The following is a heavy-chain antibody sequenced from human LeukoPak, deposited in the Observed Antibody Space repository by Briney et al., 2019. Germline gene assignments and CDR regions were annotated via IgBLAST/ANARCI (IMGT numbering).Heavy chain of an antibody. CDR3: PRALERYCRGGSCYSIWYHP. J-gene: IGHJ5*02. V-gene: IGHV1-69*05. CDR2: IIPIFGTA. Sequence: SVKVSCKASGGAFSGYAISWVPQAPGQGLEGMGGIIPIFGTANYAQKFQGRVTITTDESTSTAYMELSSLRSEDMGVYTPPRALERYCRGGSCYSIWYHPGGHGTLVTVSS. CDR1: GGAFSGYA. D-gene: IGHD2-15*01.